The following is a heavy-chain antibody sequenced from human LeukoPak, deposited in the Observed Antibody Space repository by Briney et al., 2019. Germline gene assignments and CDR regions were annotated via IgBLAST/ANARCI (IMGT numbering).Heavy chain of an antibody. J-gene: IGHJ5*02. D-gene: IGHD6-13*01. CDR1: GYSFTSYW. Sequence: GESLKISCKGSGYSFTSYWIGWVRQMPGKGLEWMGIIYPGDSDTRYSPSFQGQVTISADKPINTAYLQWSSLKASDTAMYYCAREAYSSSHNWFDPWGQGTLVTVSS. CDR2: IYPGDSDT. V-gene: IGHV5-51*04. CDR3: AREAYSSSHNWFDP.